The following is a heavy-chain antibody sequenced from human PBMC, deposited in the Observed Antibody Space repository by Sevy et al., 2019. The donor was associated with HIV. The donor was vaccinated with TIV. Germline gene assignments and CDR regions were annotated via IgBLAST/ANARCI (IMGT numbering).Heavy chain of an antibody. CDR2: IDQDGSQK. V-gene: IGHV3-7*01. J-gene: IGHJ4*02. Sequence: GGSLRLSCAASGFTFSVYFMGWVRQAPGKGLEWVANIDQDGSQKNYVDSVKGRFTISRDNAKNSLYLQMNRLRVDDTAVYYCARELWPGDYWGQGTLVTVSS. CDR1: GFTFSVYF. D-gene: IGHD2-21*01. CDR3: ARELWPGDY.